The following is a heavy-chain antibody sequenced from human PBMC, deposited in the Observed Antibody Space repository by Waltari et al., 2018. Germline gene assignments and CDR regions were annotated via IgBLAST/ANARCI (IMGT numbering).Heavy chain of an antibody. D-gene: IGHD3-3*01. Sequence: EVQLVESGGGLVQPGGSLRLSCAASGFTFSSYWMSWVRQAPGKGLEWVANIKQDGSEKDYVDSWKGRFTISRDNAKNALYLQMNSLRVEDTAVYYCARENRRFTIFGVVIKVPYYFDYWGQGTLVTVSS. CDR3: ARENRRFTIFGVVIKVPYYFDY. CDR2: IKQDGSEK. J-gene: IGHJ4*02. V-gene: IGHV3-7*01. CDR1: GFTFSSYW.